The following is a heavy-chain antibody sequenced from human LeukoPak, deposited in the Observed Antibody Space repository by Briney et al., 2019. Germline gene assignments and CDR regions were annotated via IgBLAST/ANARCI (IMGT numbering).Heavy chain of an antibody. D-gene: IGHD2-15*01. CDR2: IYYSGST. V-gene: IGHV4-39*01. CDR1: GGSISSSSYY. CDR3: AILLGYCSGGSCYSGRDY. J-gene: IGHJ4*02. Sequence: SETLSLTCTVSGGSISSSSYYWGWIRQPPGKGLEWIGSIYYSGSTYYNPSLKSRVTISVDTSKNQFSLKLSSVTAADTAVYYCAILLGYCSGGSCYSGRDYWGRGTLVTVSS.